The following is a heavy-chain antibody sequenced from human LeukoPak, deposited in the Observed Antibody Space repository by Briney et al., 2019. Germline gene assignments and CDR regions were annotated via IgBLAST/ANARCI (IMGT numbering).Heavy chain of an antibody. CDR2: ISPYNGNT. J-gene: IGHJ4*02. D-gene: IGHD1-26*01. V-gene: IGHV1-18*04. CDR1: GYTFTSYG. Sequence: ASVKVSCKASGYTFTSYGISWVRQAPGQGLEWMGWISPYNGNTNYAQKLQGRVTMTTDTSTRTAYMELRILRSDDTAVYYCARALTSGSYFLGYFDYWGQGTLVTVSS. CDR3: ARALTSGSYFLGYFDY.